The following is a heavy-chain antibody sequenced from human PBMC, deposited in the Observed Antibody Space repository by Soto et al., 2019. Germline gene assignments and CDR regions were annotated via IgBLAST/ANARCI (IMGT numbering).Heavy chain of an antibody. D-gene: IGHD6-6*01. Sequence: PGGSLRLPCAASGFTFSDYYISWVRQAPGKGLEWVSYISSSAGTIYYADSVKGRFTISRDNAKNSLFLQISNLRAEDTAVYYCARGSSSSFDYWGQGTLVTVSS. CDR2: ISSSAGTI. J-gene: IGHJ4*02. CDR3: ARGSSSSFDY. V-gene: IGHV3-11*01. CDR1: GFTFSDYY.